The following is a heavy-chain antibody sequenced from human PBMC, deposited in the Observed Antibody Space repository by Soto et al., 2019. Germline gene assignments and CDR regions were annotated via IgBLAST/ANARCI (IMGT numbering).Heavy chain of an antibody. CDR2: IIPIFGTA. D-gene: IGHD4-17*01. CDR3: ARSHDSGDYEAYFDY. V-gene: IGHV1-69*06. CDR1: GGTFSSYA. Sequence: SVQVSFKASGGTFSSYAISWVRQAPGQGLEWMGGIIPIFGTANYAQKFQGRVTITADKSTSTAYMELSSLRSEDTAVYYCARSHDSGDYEAYFDYWRQGTLVTVSS. J-gene: IGHJ4*02.